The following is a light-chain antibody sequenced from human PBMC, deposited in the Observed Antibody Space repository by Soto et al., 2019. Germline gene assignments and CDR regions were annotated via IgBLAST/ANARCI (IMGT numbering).Light chain of an antibody. CDR1: SPNIGNNY. CDR3: RSDAGSITPLI. J-gene: IGLJ1*01. Sequence: QSVLTQPPSVSAAPGQKVTMSCSGSSPNIGNNYVSWYQQLPGTAPKLLIYDNSKRPSGIPDRFSGSKSGTSATLTISGLQAEDEANYYCRSDAGSITPLIFGTGTKVTVL. V-gene: IGLV1-51*01. CDR2: DNS.